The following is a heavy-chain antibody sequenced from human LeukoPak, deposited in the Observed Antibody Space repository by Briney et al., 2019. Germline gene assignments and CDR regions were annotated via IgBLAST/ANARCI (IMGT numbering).Heavy chain of an antibody. CDR1: GFTFNTYT. Sequence: GGSLRLSCAASGFTFNTYTMNWVRQAPGKGLEWVSSITASSTAIYSADSVKGRFTISRDNAKNFLYLQMNSLRAEDTAVYYCARTYYDILTGYNPYFDYWGQGILVAVSS. J-gene: IGHJ4*02. CDR3: ARTYYDILTGYNPYFDY. V-gene: IGHV3-21*01. CDR2: ITASSTAI. D-gene: IGHD3-9*01.